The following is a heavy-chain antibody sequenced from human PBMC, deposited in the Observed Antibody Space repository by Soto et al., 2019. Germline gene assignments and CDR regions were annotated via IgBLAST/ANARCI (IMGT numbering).Heavy chain of an antibody. D-gene: IGHD3-10*01. V-gene: IGHV3-30*18. CDR3: SKGHIDVKGGSRVANAGPVGEH. CDR1: GFMFSNYD. Sequence: PGGSLRLSCAASGFMFSNYDMHWVRQAPGKGLEWVAVISFDGSYKHYGDSVQGRFTISRDNSKNALYLQMNSLRAEDTAAYYCSKGHIDVKGGSRVANAGPVGEHLGHGTPGNVPP. CDR2: ISFDGSYK. J-gene: IGHJ4*01.